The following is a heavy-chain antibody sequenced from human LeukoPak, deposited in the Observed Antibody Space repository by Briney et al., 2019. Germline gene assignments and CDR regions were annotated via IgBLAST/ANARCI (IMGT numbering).Heavy chain of an antibody. CDR3: AKGAGFGELFRPYYYYMDV. Sequence: PGGSLRLSCAASGFTFSSYAMSWVRQAPGKGLEWVSAISGSDGSTYYADSVKGRFTISRDNSKNTLYLQMNSLRAEDTAVYYCAKGAGFGELFRPYYYYMDVWGKGTTVTVSS. CDR1: GFTFSSYA. D-gene: IGHD3-10*01. J-gene: IGHJ6*03. CDR2: ISGSDGST. V-gene: IGHV3-23*01.